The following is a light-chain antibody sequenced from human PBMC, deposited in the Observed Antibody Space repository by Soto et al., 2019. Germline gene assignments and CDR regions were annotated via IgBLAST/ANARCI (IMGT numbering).Light chain of an antibody. CDR2: LAS. CDR3: QRYYGLPLT. CDR1: QSGLYGSNNKNY. V-gene: IGKV4-1*01. J-gene: IGKJ4*01. Sequence: DFVMTQSPDSLAVSLGERATINCKSSQSGLYGSNNKNYLAWYQQKPGQPPRLLINLASTRESGVPDRFSGSGSGTDFNLTTSSLQAEDVAVYYCQRYYGLPLTFGGGTRVEIK.